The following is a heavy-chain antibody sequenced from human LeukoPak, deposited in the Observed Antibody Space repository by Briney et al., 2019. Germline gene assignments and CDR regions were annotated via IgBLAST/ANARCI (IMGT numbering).Heavy chain of an antibody. J-gene: IGHJ4*02. CDR1: GFTFSSYA. D-gene: IGHD3-9*01. Sequence: PGRSLRLSCAASGFTFSSYAMHWVRQAPGKGLEWVAVMSYDGSNKYYADSVKGRFTISRDNSKNTLYLQMNSLRAEDTAVYYCARPYYDILTGLRYWGQGTLVTVSS. CDR2: MSYDGSNK. V-gene: IGHV3-30-3*01. CDR3: ARPYYDILTGLRY.